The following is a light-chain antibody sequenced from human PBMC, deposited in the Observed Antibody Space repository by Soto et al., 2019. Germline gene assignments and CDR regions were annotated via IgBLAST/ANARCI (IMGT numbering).Light chain of an antibody. V-gene: IGKV3-20*01. CDR3: QQYGSSGT. CDR1: QSVSNNY. J-gene: IGKJ1*01. CDR2: GAS. Sequence: VLTPSPCTLSLSPGARATLSCRASQSVSNNYLAWYQQKPGHAPSLLIYGASNRATGIPDRLSGSGSGTDFTITISRLEPEYFAVYYCQQYGSSGTFGQGTKVDIK.